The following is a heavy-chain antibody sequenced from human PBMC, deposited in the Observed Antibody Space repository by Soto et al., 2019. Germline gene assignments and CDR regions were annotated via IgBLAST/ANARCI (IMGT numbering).Heavy chain of an antibody. D-gene: IGHD2-15*01. CDR3: ARLLPDVVAASYYYYYYMDV. CDR1: EYSFTSYC. Sequence: GEPMQLWCTGSEYSFTSYCIGWVRQMSGKYKNWMGLIYPGDSDTTYSPSFQGQVTISADKSISTAYLQWSSLKASDTAMYYCARLLPDVVAASYYYYYYMDVWGKGTTVTVS. CDR2: IYPGDSDT. J-gene: IGHJ6*03. V-gene: IGHV5-51*01.